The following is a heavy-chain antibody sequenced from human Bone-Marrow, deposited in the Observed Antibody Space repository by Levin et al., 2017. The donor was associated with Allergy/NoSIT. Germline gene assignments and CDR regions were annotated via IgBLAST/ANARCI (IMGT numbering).Heavy chain of an antibody. V-gene: IGHV4-39*01. Sequence: SETLSLTCTVSGGSISSSNYYWGWIRQPPGKGLEWIGSIYYSGSTYYNPSLKSRVTISVDTSKNQFSLKLSSVTAADTAVYYCARHQYYDILTDYFDYWGQGTLVTVSS. CDR3: ARHQYYDILTDYFDY. CDR1: GGSISSSNYY. D-gene: IGHD3-9*01. J-gene: IGHJ4*02. CDR2: IYYSGST.